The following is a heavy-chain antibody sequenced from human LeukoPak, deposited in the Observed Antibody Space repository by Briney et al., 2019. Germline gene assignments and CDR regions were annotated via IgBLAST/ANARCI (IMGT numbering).Heavy chain of an antibody. CDR1: DESFRIYY. CDR3: AQLRGYFDL. Sequence: SETLSLTCAVYDESFRIYYWGCIRQPPGKGLEWIGEINHSGSTNYNPSLKSRVTISVDTSKNQFSLKLSSVTAADTAVYYCAQLRGYFDLWGRGTLVTVSS. V-gene: IGHV4-34*01. D-gene: IGHD5-24*01. CDR2: INHSGST. J-gene: IGHJ2*01.